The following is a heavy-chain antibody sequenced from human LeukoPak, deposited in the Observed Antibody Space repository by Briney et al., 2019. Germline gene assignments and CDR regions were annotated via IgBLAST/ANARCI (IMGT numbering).Heavy chain of an antibody. D-gene: IGHD7-27*01. V-gene: IGHV4-34*01. CDR2: INHSGST. J-gene: IGHJ4*02. CDR1: GGSFSNYY. CDR3: ARDETGDSY. Sequence: PSETLSLTCVVYGGSFSNYYWNWIRQPPGKGLEWIGEINHSGSTNYNPSLRSRVAISVDTSKNQFSLKLNSVTAADTAVYYCARDETGDSYWGQGTLVTVSS.